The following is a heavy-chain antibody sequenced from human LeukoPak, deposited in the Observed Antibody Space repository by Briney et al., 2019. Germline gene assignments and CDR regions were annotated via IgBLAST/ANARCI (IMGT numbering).Heavy chain of an antibody. J-gene: IGHJ6*02. V-gene: IGHV4-30-4*01. CDR1: GGSISSGDYY. CDR2: IYYSGST. D-gene: IGHD3-9*01. CDR3: ARGRPAYYDILTGYYRRYYGMDV. Sequence: SETLSLTCTVSGGSISSGDYYWSWIRQPPGKGLEWIGYIYYSGSTYYNPSLKSRVTISVDTSKNQFSLKLSSVTAADTAVYYCARGRPAYYDILTGYYRRYYGMDVWGQGTTVTVSS.